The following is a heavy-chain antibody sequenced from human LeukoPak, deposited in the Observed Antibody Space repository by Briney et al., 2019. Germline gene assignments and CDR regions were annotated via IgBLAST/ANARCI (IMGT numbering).Heavy chain of an antibody. J-gene: IGHJ4*02. V-gene: IGHV3-48*02. CDR1: GFTFISYS. Sequence: GGSLRLSCAASGFTFISYSMNWVRQAPGRGLEWVSYISGSSSAIYYADSVKGRFTISRDNAMSSLYLQMNSLRDDDTAVYYCARGRLGTDFDYWGQGTLVTVSS. D-gene: IGHD7-27*01. CDR3: ARGRLGTDFDY. CDR2: ISGSSSAI.